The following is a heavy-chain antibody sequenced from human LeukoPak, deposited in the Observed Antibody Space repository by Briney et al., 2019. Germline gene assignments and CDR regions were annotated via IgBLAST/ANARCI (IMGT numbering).Heavy chain of an antibody. CDR1: GYTFTSYG. D-gene: IGHD2-2*01. V-gene: IGHV1-18*01. CDR2: ISAYSGNT. Sequence: ASVKVSCKASGYTFTSYGISWVRQTPGQGLEWMGWISAYSGNTNYAQNLQGRVTMTTDTSTNTAYMELRSLRSDDTAVFYCARAGYCSSSSCSHYFDYWGQGTLVTVSS. J-gene: IGHJ4*02. CDR3: ARAGYCSSSSCSHYFDY.